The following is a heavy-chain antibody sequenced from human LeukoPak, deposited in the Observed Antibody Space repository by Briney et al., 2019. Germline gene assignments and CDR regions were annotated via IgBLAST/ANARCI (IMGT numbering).Heavy chain of an antibody. J-gene: IGHJ4*02. V-gene: IGHV3-7*01. D-gene: IGHD3-9*01. CDR2: IKQDGSEK. Sequence: GGSLRLSCAASGFTFSSYWMSWGRQAPGKGLEWVANIKQDGSEKYYVDSVKGRFTISRDNAKNSLYLQMNSLRAEDTAVYYCARSHPDWYFDYWGQGTLVTVSS. CDR3: ARSHPDWYFDY. CDR1: GFTFSSYW.